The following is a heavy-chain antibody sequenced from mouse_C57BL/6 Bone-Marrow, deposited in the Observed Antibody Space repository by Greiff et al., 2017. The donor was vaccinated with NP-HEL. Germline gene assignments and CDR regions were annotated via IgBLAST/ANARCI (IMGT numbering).Heavy chain of an antibody. J-gene: IGHJ3*01. D-gene: IGHD2-3*01. CDR2: ISSGSSTI. V-gene: IGHV5-17*01. CDR1: GFTFSDYG. Sequence: DVKLVESGGGLVKPGGSLKLSCAASGFTFSDYGMHWVRQAPEKGLEWVAYISSGSSTIYYVDTVKGRFTISRDNAKTTLFLQMTILRSEDTAMYYCARQWLLHQAWLAYWGQGTLVTVSA. CDR3: ARQWLLHQAWLAY.